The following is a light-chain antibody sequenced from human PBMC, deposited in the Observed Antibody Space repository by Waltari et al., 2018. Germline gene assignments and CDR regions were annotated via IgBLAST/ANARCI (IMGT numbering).Light chain of an antibody. Sequence: DIQMTQSPSSLSASVGDIVSITCQASQDIRNFLNWFQLKPGKSPKVLIYDASNLETGVPSRFSGRKSGTEFTLTISGLQPEDFATCFCQQYYDLPLTFGGGTKVEI. J-gene: IGKJ4*01. CDR2: DAS. CDR1: QDIRNF. V-gene: IGKV1-33*01. CDR3: QQYYDLPLT.